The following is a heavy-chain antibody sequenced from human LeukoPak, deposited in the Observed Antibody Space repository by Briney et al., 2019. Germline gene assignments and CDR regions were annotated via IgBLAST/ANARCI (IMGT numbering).Heavy chain of an antibody. Sequence: ASVKVSCKASGYTFTSYGISWVRQAPGQGLEWMGWISAYNGNTNYAQKLQGRVTMTTDTSTSTAYMELRSLRSDDTAVYYCARKVHLLWFGEWSFDYWGQGTLVTVSS. CDR2: ISAYNGNT. V-gene: IGHV1-18*01. D-gene: IGHD3-10*01. CDR1: GYTFTSYG. J-gene: IGHJ4*02. CDR3: ARKVHLLWFGEWSFDY.